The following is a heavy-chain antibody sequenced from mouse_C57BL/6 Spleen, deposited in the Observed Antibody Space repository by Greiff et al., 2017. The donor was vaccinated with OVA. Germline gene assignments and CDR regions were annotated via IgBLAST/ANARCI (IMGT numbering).Heavy chain of an antibody. Sequence: EVQLQQSGAELVKPGASVKLSCTASGFNIKDYYMHWVKQRTEQGLEWIGRIDPEDGETKYAPKFQGKATITEDKSSNTAYLQLSSLTSEDSDVYYGAREGTTVVADAMDYWGQGTSVTVSS. CDR3: AREGTTVVADAMDY. J-gene: IGHJ4*01. V-gene: IGHV14-2*01. CDR2: IDPEDGET. D-gene: IGHD1-1*01. CDR1: GFNIKDYY.